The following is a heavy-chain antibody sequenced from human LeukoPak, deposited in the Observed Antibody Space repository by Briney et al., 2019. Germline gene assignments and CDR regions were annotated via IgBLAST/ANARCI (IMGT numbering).Heavy chain of an antibody. CDR1: GFDLSKNW. J-gene: IGHJ3*02. V-gene: IGHV3-7*01. CDR3: ATFSSAFYPKEPFDI. D-gene: IGHD3-22*01. CDR2: IKPDGSET. Sequence: GGSLRLSCAASGFDLSKNWMSWVRQAPGKGLEWVAKIKPDGSETSYVDSVEGRFIISRDNAKNSLFLQMNSLSAEDTALYYCATFSSAFYPKEPFDIWGRGTMVSVSS.